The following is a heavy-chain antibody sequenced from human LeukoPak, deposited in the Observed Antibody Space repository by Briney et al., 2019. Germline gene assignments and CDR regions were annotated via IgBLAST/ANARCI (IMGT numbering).Heavy chain of an antibody. D-gene: IGHD3-9*01. CDR1: GFTVSSNY. V-gene: IGHV3-53*01. CDR3: AKNDYDILTGYSYYYYGMDV. CDR2: IYSGGST. J-gene: IGHJ6*02. Sequence: GGSLRLSCAASGFTVSSNYMSWVRQAPGKGLEWVSVIYSGGSTYYADSVKGRFTISRDNSKNTLYLQMNSLRAEDTAVYYCAKNDYDILTGYSYYYYGMDVWGQGTTVTVSS.